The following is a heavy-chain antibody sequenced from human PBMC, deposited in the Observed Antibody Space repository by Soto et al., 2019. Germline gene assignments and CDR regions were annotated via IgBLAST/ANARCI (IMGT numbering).Heavy chain of an antibody. Sequence: QVQLVQSGAEVKKPGASVKVSCKASGYTFITYGISWVRQAPGQGLGWMGWISAYNGNTNYAQKLQGRVTMTTDTTTSTAYKELRSLRSDDTAVYYCARTYCDILTGYYGGDYWGQGTLVTVSS. D-gene: IGHD3-9*01. CDR2: ISAYNGNT. V-gene: IGHV1-18*01. CDR3: ARTYCDILTGYYGGDY. CDR1: GYTFITYG. J-gene: IGHJ4*02.